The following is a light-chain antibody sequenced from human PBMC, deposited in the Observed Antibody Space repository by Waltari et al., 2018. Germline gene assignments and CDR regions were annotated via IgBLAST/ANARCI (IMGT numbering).Light chain of an antibody. CDR2: TTS. CDR3: QQTYSTPYT. CDR1: QSISSY. Sequence: DIQMTQSPSSLSASVGDRVTITCRASQSISSYLNWFHQKPGKALNLLIYTTSSLQSGVPSRFSGSGSGTDFTLTISSLQPEDFATFYCQQTYSTPYTFGQGTKLEIK. J-gene: IGKJ2*01. V-gene: IGKV1-39*01.